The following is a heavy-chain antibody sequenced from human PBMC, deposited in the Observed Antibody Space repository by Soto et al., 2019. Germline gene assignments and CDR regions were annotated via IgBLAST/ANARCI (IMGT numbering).Heavy chain of an antibody. CDR2: MSGSGGST. V-gene: IGHV3-23*01. CDR1: GFSFSRYV. CDR3: AKVSGDQLLSTFDY. J-gene: IGHJ4*02. D-gene: IGHD2-2*01. Sequence: GGSLRLSCAASGFSFSRYVMSWVHQAPGKGLEWVSVMSGSGGSTYYADSVKGRFTISRDNSKNTLYFQMNSLRAEDTAVYYCAKVSGDQLLSTFDYWGQGTLVTVSS.